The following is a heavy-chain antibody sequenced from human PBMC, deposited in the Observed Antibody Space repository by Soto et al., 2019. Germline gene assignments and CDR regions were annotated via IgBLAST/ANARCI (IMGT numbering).Heavy chain of an antibody. CDR2: ISGSGGST. Sequence: GGSVRLSCAASGFTFSSYAMNWVRQAPGKGLEWVSVISGSGGSTYYADSVKGRFTISRDNSKNTLYLQMNSLRAEDTAVYYCAHWGYDFWSGYPAYGMDVWGQGTTVTVSS. CDR3: AHWGYDFWSGYPAYGMDV. CDR1: GFTFSSYA. J-gene: IGHJ6*02. D-gene: IGHD3-3*01. V-gene: IGHV3-23*01.